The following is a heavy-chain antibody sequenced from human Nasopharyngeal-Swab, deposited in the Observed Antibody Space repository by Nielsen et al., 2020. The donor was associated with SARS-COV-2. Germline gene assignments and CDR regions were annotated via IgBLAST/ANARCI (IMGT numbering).Heavy chain of an antibody. D-gene: IGHD6-19*01. CDR2: FDPEDGET. CDR1: GYTLTELS. Sequence: ASVKVSCKVSGYTLTELSMHWVRQAPGKGLEWMGGFDPEDGETIYAQKFQGRVTMTTDTSTSTAYMELRSLRSDDTAVYYCARAPIAVAGKTSDYWGQGTLVTVSS. CDR3: ARAPIAVAGKTSDY. V-gene: IGHV1-24*01. J-gene: IGHJ4*02.